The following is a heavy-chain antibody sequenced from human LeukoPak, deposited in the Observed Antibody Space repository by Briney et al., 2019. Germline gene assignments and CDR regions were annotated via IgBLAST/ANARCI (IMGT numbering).Heavy chain of an antibody. D-gene: IGHD2-15*01. CDR3: ARDRFSGQRSVVAATLAY. Sequence: ASVKVSCKASGYTFTSYYMHWVRQAPGQGLEWMGIINPSGGSTSYAQEFQGRVTITRDTSASTAYMELSSLRSEDMAVYYCARDRFSGQRSVVAATLAYWGQGTLVTVSS. CDR1: GYTFTSYY. J-gene: IGHJ4*02. V-gene: IGHV1-46*01. CDR2: INPSGGST.